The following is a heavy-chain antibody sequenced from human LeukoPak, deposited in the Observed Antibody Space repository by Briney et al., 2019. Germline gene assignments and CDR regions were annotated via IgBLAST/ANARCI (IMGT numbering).Heavy chain of an antibody. J-gene: IGHJ4*02. CDR3: AREIFGSGSSPDF. V-gene: IGHV3-33*01. CDR1: GFAFNTYA. D-gene: IGHD3-10*01. CDR2: IWHDGSHK. Sequence: EPGRSLRLSYAASGFAFNTYAMHWVRQAPGQGREWVALIWHDGSHKFYSNSVRGQFTISRDNSKNAVSLQMNNLRPEDTAVYYCAREIFGSGSSPDFWGQGTLATVSS.